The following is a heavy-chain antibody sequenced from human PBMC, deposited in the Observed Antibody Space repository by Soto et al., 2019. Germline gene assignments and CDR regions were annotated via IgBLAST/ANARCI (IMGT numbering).Heavy chain of an antibody. V-gene: IGHV3-30*18. J-gene: IGHJ6*02. CDR3: AKHMRFLEWLWGTYYYYGMDV. Sequence: QVQLVESGGGVVQPGRSLRLSCAASGFTFSSYGMHWVRQAPGKGLEWVAVISYDGSNRYYADSVKGRFTISRDNSKNPLYLQMNSLRAEDTTVYYCAKHMRFLEWLWGTYYYYGMDVWGQGTTVTVSS. CDR2: ISYDGSNR. CDR1: GFTFSSYG. D-gene: IGHD3-3*01.